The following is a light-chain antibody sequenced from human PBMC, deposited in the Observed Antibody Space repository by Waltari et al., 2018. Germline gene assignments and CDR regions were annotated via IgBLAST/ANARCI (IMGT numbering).Light chain of an antibody. V-gene: IGLV1-40*01. CDR1: SSNLGSNYH. J-gene: IGLJ3*02. CDR3: QSYDNNLRAWV. Sequence: QSGLTQPPSVSGAAGQRVIISCTGTSSNLGSNYHVHWYQQFPGTAPKGLIYANENRPSGIPDRFSAAKSGTSASLTITGLQTEDEADYYCQSYDNNLRAWVFGGGTKVTVL. CDR2: ANE.